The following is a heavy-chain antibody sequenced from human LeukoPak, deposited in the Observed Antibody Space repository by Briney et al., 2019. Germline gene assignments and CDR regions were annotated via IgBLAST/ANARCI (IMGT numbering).Heavy chain of an antibody. Sequence: GGSLRLSCAASGFTFSSYWMHWVRQAPGKGLEWVAVISYDGSNKYYADSVKGRFTISRDNSKNTLYLQMNSLRAEDTAVYYCAKDRGYCSSTSCYYYYYGMDVWGQGTTVTVSS. V-gene: IGHV3-30*18. CDR2: ISYDGSNK. J-gene: IGHJ6*02. D-gene: IGHD2-2*01. CDR1: GFTFSSYW. CDR3: AKDRGYCSSTSCYYYYYGMDV.